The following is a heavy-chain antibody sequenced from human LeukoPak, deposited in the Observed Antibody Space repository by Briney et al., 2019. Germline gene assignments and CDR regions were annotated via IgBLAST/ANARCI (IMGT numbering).Heavy chain of an antibody. D-gene: IGHD6-19*01. Sequence: PGGSLRLSCAASGFTFNDYAMHWVRQAPGRGLEWVAFIRDDASETYHADSVKGQFTISRDNSKNTLYLQMNSLRAEDSAMYYCANSDGAGTGYGFDVWGQGTMVTVSS. J-gene: IGHJ3*01. V-gene: IGHV3-30*02. CDR1: GFTFNDYA. CDR3: ANSDGAGTGYGFDV. CDR2: IRDDASET.